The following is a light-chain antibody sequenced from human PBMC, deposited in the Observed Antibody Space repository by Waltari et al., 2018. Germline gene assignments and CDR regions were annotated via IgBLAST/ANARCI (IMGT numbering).Light chain of an antibody. CDR1: QSVSRA. Sequence: EIVLTQSPGTLSLSLGERATVSCRASQSVSRALAWYQQNIGQAPRLLIYGASTRATGIPDRFSGSGSGTDFSLTISRLEPDDFVVYYCQHYLKLPVTFGQGTTVEI. CDR3: QHYLKLPVT. CDR2: GAS. J-gene: IGKJ1*01. V-gene: IGKV3-20*01.